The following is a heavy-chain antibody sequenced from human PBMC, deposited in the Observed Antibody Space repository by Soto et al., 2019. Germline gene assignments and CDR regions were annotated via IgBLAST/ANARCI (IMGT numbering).Heavy chain of an antibody. CDR2: ISGSGSTI. CDR3: AKVFYYYDSSGYYYFDY. D-gene: IGHD3-22*01. J-gene: IGHJ4*02. Sequence: GGSLRLSCAASGFTFSSYAVSWVRQAPGKGPEWISSISGSGSTIYYADSVKGRFTISRDNSKNTLYLQMSSLRAEDTAVYYCAKVFYYYDSSGYYYFDYWGQGTLVTSPQ. CDR1: GFTFSSYA. V-gene: IGHV3-23*01.